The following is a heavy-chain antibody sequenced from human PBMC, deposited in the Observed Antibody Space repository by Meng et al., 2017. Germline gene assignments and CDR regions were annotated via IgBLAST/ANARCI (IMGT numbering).Heavy chain of an antibody. J-gene: IGHJ4*02. CDR3: ATPLFGGYAPFDY. CDR2: INPTSVNT. D-gene: IGHD5-12*01. Sequence: ASVKVSCKASGYIFTNYYIYWARQAPGQGLEWMGRINPTSVNTNYAQKFQGRVIMTRDTSINTAYVELSSLTSDDTAVYYCATPLFGGYAPFDYWGQGTLVTVSS. V-gene: IGHV1-2*06. CDR1: GYIFTNYY.